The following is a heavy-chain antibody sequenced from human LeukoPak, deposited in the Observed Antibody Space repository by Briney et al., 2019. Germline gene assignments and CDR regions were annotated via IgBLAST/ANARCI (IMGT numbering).Heavy chain of an antibody. CDR2: SYYSGSF. J-gene: IGHJ5*02. V-gene: IGHV4-59*01. CDR1: GGSTSVYY. CDR3: ARKESSIELGGWFDP. Sequence: SETLSLTCTVSGGSTSVYYWSWIRQPPGKGLEWSGHSYYSGSFNYNPSLKSRVTISLDASKTQFSLKLNSLTAADTAVYYCARKESSIELGGWFDPWGQGILVTVSS. D-gene: IGHD2-2*01.